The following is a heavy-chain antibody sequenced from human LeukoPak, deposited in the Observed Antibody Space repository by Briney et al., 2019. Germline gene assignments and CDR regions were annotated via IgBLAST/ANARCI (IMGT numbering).Heavy chain of an antibody. CDR1: GFTVSSNY. J-gene: IGHJ4*02. Sequence: GGSMRLSCAASGFTVSSNYMSWVRQAPGKGLEWVSVIYSGGSTYYADSVKGRFSISRDNAKNSLYLQMNSLRAEDTAVYYCARHTGYDFAFDYWGQGTLVTVSS. CDR2: IYSGGST. D-gene: IGHD5-12*01. V-gene: IGHV3-66*04. CDR3: ARHTGYDFAFDY.